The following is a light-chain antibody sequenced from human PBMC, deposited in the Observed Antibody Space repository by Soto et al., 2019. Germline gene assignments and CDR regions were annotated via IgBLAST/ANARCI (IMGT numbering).Light chain of an antibody. CDR3: QSYDSSLSGFV. CDR2: GNN. Sequence: QSVLTQPPSVSGAPGQRVTISCTGRSSNTGAGYDVHWYQQVPGTAPKLLIYGNNNRPSGVPDRFSGSKSGTSASLATTGLQAEDEADYYCQSYDSSLSGFVFGTGTKVTVL. J-gene: IGLJ1*01. V-gene: IGLV1-40*01. CDR1: SSNTGAGYD.